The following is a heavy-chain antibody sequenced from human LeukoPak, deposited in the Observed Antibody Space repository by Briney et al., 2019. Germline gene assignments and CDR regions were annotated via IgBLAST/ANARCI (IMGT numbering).Heavy chain of an antibody. D-gene: IGHD6-13*01. V-gene: IGHV4-31*03. Sequence: PSQTLSLTCTVSGGAISSGGYYWSWIRQHPGKGLEWIGYIYYSGSTYYNPSLKSRVTISVDTSKNQFSLKLGSVTAADTAVYYCARALPAAGTHNWFDPWGQGTLVTVSS. J-gene: IGHJ5*02. CDR1: GGAISSGGYY. CDR2: IYYSGST. CDR3: ARALPAAGTHNWFDP.